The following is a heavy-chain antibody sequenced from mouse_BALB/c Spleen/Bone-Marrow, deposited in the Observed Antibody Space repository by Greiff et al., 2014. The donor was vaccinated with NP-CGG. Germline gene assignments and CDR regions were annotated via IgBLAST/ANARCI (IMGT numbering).Heavy chain of an antibody. D-gene: IGHD2-3*01. CDR3: ARHDGYRTWFAY. CDR1: GFTFSDYY. J-gene: IGHJ3*01. CDR2: ISNGGGST. Sequence: LQQSGGGLVQPGGSLKLSCATSGFTFSDYYMYWVRQTPEKRLEWVAHISNGGGSTYYPDTVKGRFTISRDNAKNTLYLQMSRLKSEDTAMYYCARHDGYRTWFAYWGQGTLVTVSA. V-gene: IGHV5-12*02.